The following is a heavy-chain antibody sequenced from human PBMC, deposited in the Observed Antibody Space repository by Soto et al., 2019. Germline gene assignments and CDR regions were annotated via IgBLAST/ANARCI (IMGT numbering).Heavy chain of an antibody. V-gene: IGHV3-15*01. CDR2: IKSKTDGGTT. CDR3: TTETGFWSGYYRDYYYYMEV. J-gene: IGHJ6*03. CDR1: GFTFSNAW. D-gene: IGHD3-3*01. Sequence: GGSLRLSCAASGFTFSNAWMSWVRQAPGKGLEWVGRIKSKTDGGTTDYAAPVKGRFTISRDDSKNTLYLQMNSLKTEDTAVYYCTTETGFWSGYYRDYYYYMEVWGKGTTVTVSS.